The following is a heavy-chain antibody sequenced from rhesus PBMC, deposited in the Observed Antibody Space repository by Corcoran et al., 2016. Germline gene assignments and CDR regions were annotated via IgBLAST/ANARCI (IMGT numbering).Heavy chain of an antibody. D-gene: IGHD3-28*01. Sequence: QVQLQESGPGVVKPSETLSLTCAVSGYSISSGYDWSWIRQPPGKGPEWNGYIYGSSGSTNYNPSLKNRVTISKDTSKNQFSLKLSSVTAADTAVYYCAGTERLQYYYDSGYYPDYWGQGVLVTVSS. CDR1: GYSISSGYD. CDR2: IYGSSGST. CDR3: AGTERLQYYYDSGYYPDY. V-gene: IGHV4-76*01. J-gene: IGHJ4*01.